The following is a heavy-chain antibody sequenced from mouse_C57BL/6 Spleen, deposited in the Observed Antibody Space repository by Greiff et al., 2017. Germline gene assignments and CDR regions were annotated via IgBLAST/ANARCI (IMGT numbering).Heavy chain of an antibody. D-gene: IGHD1-1*01. CDR3: ARSSSLGYFDV. Sequence: VQLKESGPELVKPGASVKISCKASGYSFTGYYMNWVKQSPEKSLEWIGEINPSTGGTTYNQKFKAKATLTVDKSSSTAYMQLKSLTSEDSAVYYCARSSSLGYFDVWGTGTTVTVSS. CDR1: GYSFTGYY. CDR2: INPSTGGT. V-gene: IGHV1-42*01. J-gene: IGHJ1*03.